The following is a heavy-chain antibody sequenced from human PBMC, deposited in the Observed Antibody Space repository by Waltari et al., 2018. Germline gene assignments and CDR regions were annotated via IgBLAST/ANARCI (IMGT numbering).Heavy chain of an antibody. V-gene: IGHV3-53*01. Sequence: ELQLVESGGGLVQPGGSLRLTCAASGFSVTYSDMNWVRQAPGKGLELVSVLYSGVDTYYTDSVKCRFTISRDRSKNTLYLQMNSLRTEDTAVYYCARGDGYTKPLDHWGQGTLVTVSS. CDR2: LYSGVDT. J-gene: IGHJ4*02. D-gene: IGHD5-12*01. CDR3: ARGDGYTKPLDH. CDR1: GFSVTYSD.